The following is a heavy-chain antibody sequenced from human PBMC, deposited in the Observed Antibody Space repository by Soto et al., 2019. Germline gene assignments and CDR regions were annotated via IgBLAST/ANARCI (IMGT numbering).Heavy chain of an antibody. CDR3: ARTHTAMVTPIFDY. V-gene: IGHV4-30-2*01. J-gene: IGHJ4*02. CDR2: IYYSGST. Sequence: PSETLSLTCAVSGGSIISGGYSWSWIRQPPGKGLEWIGYIYYSGSTYYNPSLKSRVTISVDRSKNQFSLKLSSVTAADTAVYYCARTHTAMVTPIFDYWGQGTLVTVSS. CDR1: GGSIISGGYS. D-gene: IGHD5-18*01.